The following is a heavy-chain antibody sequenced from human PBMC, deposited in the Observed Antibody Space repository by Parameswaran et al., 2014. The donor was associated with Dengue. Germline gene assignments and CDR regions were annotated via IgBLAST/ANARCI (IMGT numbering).Heavy chain of an antibody. CDR2: IYYSGST. CDR3: ARDKWELPYYYYYGMDV. J-gene: IGHJ6*02. D-gene: IGHD1-26*01. V-gene: IGHV4-31*02. Sequence: RWIRQPPGKGLEWIGYIYYSGSTYYNPSLKSRVTISVDTSKNQFSLKLSSVTAADTAVYYCARDKWELPYYYYYGMDVWGQGTTVTVSS.